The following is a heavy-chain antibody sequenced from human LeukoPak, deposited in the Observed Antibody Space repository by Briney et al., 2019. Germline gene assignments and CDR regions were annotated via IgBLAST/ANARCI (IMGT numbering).Heavy chain of an antibody. CDR2: IKHDGSGE. Sequence: GESLRLSCVASGLSISGQWMNWVRQAPGQGLEWVANIKHDGSGEYYVDSVKGRFTVSRDDGRNSVSLQMNSVRAEDTAVYYCGYTNNFYHWGQGTLVVVSS. V-gene: IGHV3-7*01. CDR3: GYTNNFYH. D-gene: IGHD3-16*02. J-gene: IGHJ4*02. CDR1: GLSISGQW.